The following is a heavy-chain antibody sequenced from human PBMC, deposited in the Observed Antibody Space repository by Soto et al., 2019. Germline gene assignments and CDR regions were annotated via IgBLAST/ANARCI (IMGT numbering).Heavy chain of an antibody. D-gene: IGHD2-2*01. Sequence: ASVQVSGKTSGYTYSNYCITWVGQAPGQPLEWQGWLCRYSEGTNSAQQLQGRVSMATDTFKTTAYMELRSLRSDDTAVYYCARVVPCAEAGFGPWGQGTLVTVPS. J-gene: IGHJ5*02. V-gene: IGHV1-18*01. CDR1: GYTYSNYC. CDR3: ARVVPCAEAGFGP. CDR2: LCRYSEGT.